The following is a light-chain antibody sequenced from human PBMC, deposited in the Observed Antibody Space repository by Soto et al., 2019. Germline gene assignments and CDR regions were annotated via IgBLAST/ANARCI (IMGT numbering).Light chain of an antibody. V-gene: IGLV2-8*01. CDR3: SSYAGSNNVV. J-gene: IGLJ2*01. Sequence: QSALTQPPSASGSPGQSVTISCTGSSSDLGGYSYVSWYQQHPGKAPKLMIYEVSKQPSGVPDRFSGSKSGSTASLTVSGLQAEDEADYYCSSYAGSNNVVFGGGTKLTVL. CDR2: EVS. CDR1: SSDLGGYSY.